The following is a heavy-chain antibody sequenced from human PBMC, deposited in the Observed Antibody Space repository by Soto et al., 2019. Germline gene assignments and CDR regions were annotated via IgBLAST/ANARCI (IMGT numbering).Heavy chain of an antibody. V-gene: IGHV4-31*03. J-gene: IGHJ4*02. Sequence: SXTLSLTCTVSGGSMSSGGYYWSWIRQQPGKGLEWMGYIYYSGSTYYNPSLKSRVTISVDTSKNQFSLKLSSVTAADTAVYYCASHDFWDRPFDYWGQGTLVTVSS. D-gene: IGHD3-3*01. CDR1: GGSMSSGGYY. CDR2: IYYSGST. CDR3: ASHDFWDRPFDY.